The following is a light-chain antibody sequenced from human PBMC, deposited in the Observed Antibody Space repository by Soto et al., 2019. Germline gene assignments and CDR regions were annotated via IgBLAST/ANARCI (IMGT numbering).Light chain of an antibody. J-gene: IGKJ1*01. Sequence: DIQMTQSPSSLSASVGDRVTLTCRASQSISSYLNWYHQKPGKAPKPLIYAASSLQSGVPSRFSGSGSGTDFTLTISSLQPEDFATYYCQQSFSIPWTFGQGTKVEIK. CDR3: QQSFSIPWT. CDR2: AAS. V-gene: IGKV1-39*01. CDR1: QSISSY.